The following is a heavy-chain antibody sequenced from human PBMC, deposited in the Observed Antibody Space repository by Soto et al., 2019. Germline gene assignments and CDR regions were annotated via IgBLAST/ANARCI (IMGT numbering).Heavy chain of an antibody. Sequence: VQLLESGGGLVQPGGSLRLSCAASGFTLSTYAMSWVRQAPGKGLEWVSAISGSGDNTYYADSVKGRFTISRDNSKNTLFLQMNSLRAEDTAVYYCATRRDASYYYYGMDVWGQGTTVTVSS. V-gene: IGHV3-23*01. CDR3: ATRRDASYYYYGMDV. CDR1: GFTLSTYA. D-gene: IGHD2-2*01. J-gene: IGHJ6*02. CDR2: ISGSGDNT.